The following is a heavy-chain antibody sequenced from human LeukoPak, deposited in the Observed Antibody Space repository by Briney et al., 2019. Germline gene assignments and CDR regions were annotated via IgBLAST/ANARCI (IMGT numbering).Heavy chain of an antibody. V-gene: IGHV3-7*01. CDR3: ARLDSSSSLSAFDI. D-gene: IGHD6-13*01. Sequence: GGSLRLSCAASGFTFSSYWMSWVRQAPGKGLEWVANIKQDGSEKYYVDSVKGRFTISRDNAKNSLYLQMNSLRAEDTAVYYCARLDSSSSLSAFDIWGQGTMVTVSS. J-gene: IGHJ3*02. CDR2: IKQDGSEK. CDR1: GFTFSSYW.